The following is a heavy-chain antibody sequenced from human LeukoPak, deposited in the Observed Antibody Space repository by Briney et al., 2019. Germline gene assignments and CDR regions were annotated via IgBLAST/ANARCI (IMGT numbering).Heavy chain of an antibody. CDR2: IYTSGST. CDR3: VRQPNYDILTGYYYYGMDV. V-gene: IGHV4-4*07. Sequence: ASETLSLTCTVSGGSISSYYWSWIRQPAGKGLEWIGRIYTSGSTNYNPSLKSRVTMSVDTSKNQFSLKLSSVTAADTAVYYCVRQPNYDILTGYYYYGMDVWGQGTTVTVSS. D-gene: IGHD3-9*01. J-gene: IGHJ6*02. CDR1: GGSISSYY.